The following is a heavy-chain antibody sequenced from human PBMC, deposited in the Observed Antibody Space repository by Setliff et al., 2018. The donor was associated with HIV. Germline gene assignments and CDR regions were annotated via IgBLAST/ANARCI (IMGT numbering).Heavy chain of an antibody. Sequence: ASVKVSCKVFGYTLAALSIHWVRQAPGKGLEWMGGFDPEDGERINAEKFQGRVTMTADTSTDTAYMALSSLTFEDTAVYYCATDPGRRITFGGVIVNPDYWGQGTLVTVSS. V-gene: IGHV1-24*01. D-gene: IGHD3-16*02. CDR1: GYTLAALS. CDR3: ATDPGRRITFGGVIVNPDY. J-gene: IGHJ4*02. CDR2: FDPEDGER.